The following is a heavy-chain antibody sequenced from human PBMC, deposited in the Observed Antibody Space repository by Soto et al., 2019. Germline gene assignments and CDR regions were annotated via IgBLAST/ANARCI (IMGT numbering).Heavy chain of an antibody. V-gene: IGHV3-11*05. J-gene: IGHJ4*02. CDR3: ARRRPTGYYNY. CDR2: IGSSSSYT. D-gene: IGHD3-9*01. Sequence: QVQLVESGGDLVKPGGSLRLSCAASGFPFSDYYMSWIRQAPGKGLDWVSSIGSSSSYTNYADSVKGRFAISRDNAKNSLYLQMNSLRAEDTAVYYCARRRPTGYYNYWGQGTLVTVSA. CDR1: GFPFSDYY.